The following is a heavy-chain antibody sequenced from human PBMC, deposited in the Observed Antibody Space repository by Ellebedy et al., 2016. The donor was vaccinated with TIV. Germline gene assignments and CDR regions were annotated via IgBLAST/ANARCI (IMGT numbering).Heavy chain of an antibody. V-gene: IGHV3-23*01. J-gene: IGHJ4*02. Sequence: PGGSLRLSCAASGFTFSSYAMTRVRQAPGKGLEWVSAISTGGSSTYYADSVKGRFTISRDNSKNTLYLQMNSLRAEDTAVYYRARDRRDGDEYYFDYWGQGTLVTVSS. CDR1: GFTFSSYA. D-gene: IGHD5-24*01. CDR2: ISTGGSST. CDR3: ARDRRDGDEYYFDY.